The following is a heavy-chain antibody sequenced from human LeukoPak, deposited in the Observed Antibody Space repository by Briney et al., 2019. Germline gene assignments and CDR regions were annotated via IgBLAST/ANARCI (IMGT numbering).Heavy chain of an antibody. D-gene: IGHD4-17*01. V-gene: IGHV1-8*01. CDR2: MNPNSGNT. CDR1: GYTFTSYD. CDR3: ARGRAAVTTDY. J-gene: IGHJ4*02. Sequence: ASVTVSCKASGYTFTSYDINWVRQATGQGLEWMGWMNPNSGNTGYAQKFQGRVTMTRNTSMSTAYMELSSLRSEDTAVYYCARGRAAVTTDYWGQGTLVTVSS.